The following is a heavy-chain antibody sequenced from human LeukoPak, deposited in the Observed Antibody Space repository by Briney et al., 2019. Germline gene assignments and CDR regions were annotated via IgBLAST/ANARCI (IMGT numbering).Heavy chain of an antibody. D-gene: IGHD6-13*01. CDR1: GFTFDDYA. Sequence: GGSLRLSCAASGFTFDDYAMHWVWQAPGKGLEWVSGISWNSGSIGYADSVKGRFTISRDNAKNSLYLQMNSLRAEDTALYYCAKEGYSSSWSYYFDYWGQGTLVTVSS. J-gene: IGHJ4*02. V-gene: IGHV3-9*01. CDR2: ISWNSGSI. CDR3: AKEGYSSSWSYYFDY.